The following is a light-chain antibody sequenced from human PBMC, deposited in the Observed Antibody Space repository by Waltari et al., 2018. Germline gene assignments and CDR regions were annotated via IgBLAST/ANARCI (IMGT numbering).Light chain of an antibody. J-gene: IGLJ3*02. CDR3: ASWDDTLNGPV. CDR1: SSTVGGNP. CDR2: NNN. Sequence: QSVLTQPPSASGAPGQRVTISCSASSSTVGGNPVSWYQQLPGTAPKLLIRNNNRRPSGVLKRFSGAKSGTSHSLAISGLQSEDEAYYYCASWDDTLNGPVFGGGTKLTVL. V-gene: IGLV1-44*01.